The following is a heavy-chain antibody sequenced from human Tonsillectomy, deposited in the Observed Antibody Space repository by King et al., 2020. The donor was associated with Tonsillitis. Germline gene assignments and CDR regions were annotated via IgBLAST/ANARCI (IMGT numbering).Heavy chain of an antibody. D-gene: IGHD6-13*01. Sequence: QLQESGPGLVKPSETLSLTCTVSGGSISSYYWSWIRPPPGKGLEWIGYIYYSGSTNYNPSLKSRVTISVDTSKNQFSLKLSSVTAADTAVYYCAREISAGTGFDPWGQGTLVTVSS. CDR1: GGSISSYY. J-gene: IGHJ5*02. CDR2: IYYSGST. CDR3: AREISAGTGFDP. V-gene: IGHV4-59*12.